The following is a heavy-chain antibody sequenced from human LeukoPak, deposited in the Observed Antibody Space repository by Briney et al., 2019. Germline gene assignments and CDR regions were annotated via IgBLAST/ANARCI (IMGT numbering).Heavy chain of an antibody. J-gene: IGHJ1*01. D-gene: IGHD3-22*01. CDR3: AREVDYYDSSGYYYGRHFQH. CDR1: GGSISSYY. CDR2: IYTSGST. V-gene: IGHV4-4*07. Sequence: PSETLSLTCTVSGGSISSYYWSWIRQPAGKGLEWIGRIYTSGSTNYNPSLKSRVTMSVDTSKNQFSLKLGSVTAADTAVYYCAREVDYYDSSGYYYGRHFQHWGQGTLVTVSS.